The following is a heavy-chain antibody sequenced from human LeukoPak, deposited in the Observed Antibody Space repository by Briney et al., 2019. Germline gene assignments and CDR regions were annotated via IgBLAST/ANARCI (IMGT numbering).Heavy chain of an antibody. V-gene: IGHV4-38-2*02. CDR3: ARDRYDTAPIHYFDY. CDR1: GYSISSGYY. Sequence: PSETLSLTCTVSGYSISSGYYWGWIRQPPGKGLEWIGSIYHSGSTYYNPSLKSRVTISVDTSKNQFSLKLSSVTAADTAVYYCARDRYDTAPIHYFDYWGQGTLVTVSS. CDR2: IYHSGST. D-gene: IGHD5-18*01. J-gene: IGHJ4*02.